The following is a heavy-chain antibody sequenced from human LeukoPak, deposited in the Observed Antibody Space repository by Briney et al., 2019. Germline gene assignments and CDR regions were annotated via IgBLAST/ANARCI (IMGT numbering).Heavy chain of an antibody. J-gene: IGHJ4*02. CDR1: GSDFSSHN. CDR3: ARSSSILDY. CDR2: ISRNSRTT. D-gene: IGHD6-6*01. V-gene: IGHV3-48*04. Sequence: GGSLRLSCAVSGSDFSSHNFHWVRQAPGKGLEWVSFISRNSRTTYYADSVKGRFTISRDDAKNLVYLQMNSLGAEDTAVYYCARSSSILDYWGQGTQVTVSS.